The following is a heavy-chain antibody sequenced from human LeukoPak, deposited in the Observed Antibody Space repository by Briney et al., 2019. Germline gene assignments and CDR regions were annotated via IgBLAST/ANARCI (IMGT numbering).Heavy chain of an antibody. CDR1: GGSFSGYY. D-gene: IGHD3-22*01. Sequence: SETLSLTCAVYGGSFSGYYWSWIRQPPGKGLEWIGEINHSGSTNYNPSLKSRVTISVDTSKNQFSLKLSSVTAADTAVYYCASSAVVITAEDYWGQGTLVTVSS. CDR3: ASSAVVITAEDY. CDR2: INHSGST. V-gene: IGHV4-34*01. J-gene: IGHJ4*02.